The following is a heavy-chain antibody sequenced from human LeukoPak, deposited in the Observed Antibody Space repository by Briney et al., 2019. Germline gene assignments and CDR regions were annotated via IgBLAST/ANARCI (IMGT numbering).Heavy chain of an antibody. CDR2: VSGSRAYI. CDR1: GFTFSDSV. D-gene: IGHD1-20*01. Sequence: GGSLRLSRAASGFTFSDSVMYCVRQAPGEGLEWVSSVSGSRAYIWYADSVKGRFTISGDNAKNSLYLQMSSLRAEDTALYFCVRVVTVTTREYYFDFWGQGALVTVSS. V-gene: IGHV3-21*01. J-gene: IGHJ4*02. CDR3: VRVVTVTTREYYFDF.